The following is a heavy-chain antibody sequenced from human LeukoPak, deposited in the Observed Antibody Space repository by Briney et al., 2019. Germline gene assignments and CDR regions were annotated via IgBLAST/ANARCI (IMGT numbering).Heavy chain of an antibody. CDR2: INHSGST. J-gene: IGHJ5*02. Sequence: LETLSLTCAVYGGSFSGYYWSWIRQPPGKGLEWIGEINHSGSTNYNPSLKSRVTISVDTSKNRFSLKLSSVTAADTAVYYCARVRYSSSWYGINWFDPWGQGTLVTVSS. D-gene: IGHD6-13*01. CDR3: ARVRYSSSWYGINWFDP. CDR1: GGSFSGYY. V-gene: IGHV4-34*01.